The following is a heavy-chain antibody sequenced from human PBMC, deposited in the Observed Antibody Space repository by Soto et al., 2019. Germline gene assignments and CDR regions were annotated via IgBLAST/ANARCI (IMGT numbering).Heavy chain of an antibody. V-gene: IGHV4-31*03. CDR2: IYYSGST. CDR3: ARVVVPAANDYYYMDV. D-gene: IGHD2-2*01. CDR1: GGSISSGGYY. J-gene: IGHJ6*03. Sequence: QVQLQESGPGLVKPSQTLSLTCTVSGGSISSGGYYWNWIRQHPGKGLEWIGYIYYSGSTYYNPSLKSRVTISVDTSNHQFSLKLSSVTAADTAVYYCARVVVPAANDYYYMDVWGKGTTVTVSS.